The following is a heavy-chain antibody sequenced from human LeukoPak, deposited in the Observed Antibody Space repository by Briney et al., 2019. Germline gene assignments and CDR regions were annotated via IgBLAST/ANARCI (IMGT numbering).Heavy chain of an antibody. D-gene: IGHD3-10*01. CDR2: IKQDGSEK. V-gene: IGHV3-7*01. J-gene: IGHJ6*02. Sequence: GGSLRLSCAASGFTFSSYWMSWVRQAPGKGLEWVANIKQDGSEKYYVDSVKGRFTISRDNAKNSLYLQMNSLRAEDTAVYYCARERADYYGSGSSIYYYYYGMDVWGQGTTVTVSS. CDR1: GFTFSSYW. CDR3: ARERADYYGSGSSIYYYYYGMDV.